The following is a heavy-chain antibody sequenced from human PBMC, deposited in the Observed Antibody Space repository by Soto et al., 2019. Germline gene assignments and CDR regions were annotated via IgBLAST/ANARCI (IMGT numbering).Heavy chain of an antibody. CDR1: GFTFSDYY. J-gene: IGHJ4*02. CDR2: ISSSGSTI. CDR3: ARTKCSGGSCYSWSLDY. Sequence: VGSLRLSCAASGFTFSDYYMSWIRQAPGKGLEWVSYISSSGSTIYCADSVKGRFTISRDNAKNSLYLQMNSLRAADTAMYYCARTKCSGGSCYSWSLDYWGQGTPVTVSS. V-gene: IGHV3-11*01. D-gene: IGHD2-15*01.